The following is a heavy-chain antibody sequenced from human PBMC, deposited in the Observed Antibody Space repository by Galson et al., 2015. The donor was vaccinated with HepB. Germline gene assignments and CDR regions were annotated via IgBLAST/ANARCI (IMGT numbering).Heavy chain of an antibody. CDR1: GFTFSSSA. CDR2: IRSKAYSYAT. V-gene: IGHV3-73*01. D-gene: IGHD6-13*01. J-gene: IGHJ4*02. CDR3: TRLADFSGYSSS. Sequence: SLRVSCAGSGFTFSSSAIHWVRQTSGKGLEWVGRIRSKAYSYATAYAASVKGRFTISRDDSKNTAYLHMKSLKTEDTAVYYCTRLADFSGYSSSWGQGTLVTVSS.